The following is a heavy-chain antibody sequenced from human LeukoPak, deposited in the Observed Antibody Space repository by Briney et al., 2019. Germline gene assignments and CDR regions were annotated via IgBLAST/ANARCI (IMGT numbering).Heavy chain of an antibody. Sequence: ASVKVSCKASGGTFSSYAISWVRQAPGQGLEWMGRIIPILGIANYAQKFQGRVTITADKSTSTAYMELSSLRSEDTAVYYCARGDGSGSTLYYWGQGTLVTVSS. CDR1: GGTFSSYA. J-gene: IGHJ4*02. D-gene: IGHD3-10*01. V-gene: IGHV1-69*04. CDR2: IIPILGIA. CDR3: ARGDGSGSTLYY.